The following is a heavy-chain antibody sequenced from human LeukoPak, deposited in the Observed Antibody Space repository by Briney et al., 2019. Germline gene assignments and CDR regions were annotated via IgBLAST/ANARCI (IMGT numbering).Heavy chain of an antibody. Sequence: GGSLRLSCAASGFTFSSHGINWVRQAPGKGLEWVSGISPSGSISYYADSVKGRFTISRDNAKNTLYLQMNSLRAEDTAVYYCARVAFPSSSWTLFDYWGQGTLVTVSS. CDR1: GFTFSSHG. V-gene: IGHV3-23*01. CDR2: ISPSGSIS. J-gene: IGHJ4*02. CDR3: ARVAFPSSSWTLFDY. D-gene: IGHD6-13*01.